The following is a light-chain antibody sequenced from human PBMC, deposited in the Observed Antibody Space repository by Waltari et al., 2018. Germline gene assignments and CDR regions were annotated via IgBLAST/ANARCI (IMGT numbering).Light chain of an antibody. CDR1: QSVGRD. CDR3: QQYNDWPRS. J-gene: IGKJ4*01. Sequence: EIVMTQSPATLPVSPGERATISCRASQSVGRDLAWYQQNPCQAPSLLIYGASARATGFPARFSGSGSGTEFTLTISSLQSEDFAVYYCQQYNDWPRSFGGGTKVEIK. CDR2: GAS. V-gene: IGKV3-15*01.